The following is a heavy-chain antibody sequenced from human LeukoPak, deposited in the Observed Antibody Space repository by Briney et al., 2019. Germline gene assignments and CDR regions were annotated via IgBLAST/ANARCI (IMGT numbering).Heavy chain of an antibody. CDR1: GYTFTSYA. D-gene: IGHD5-18*01. CDR2: INAGNGNT. CDR3: ARVAGYSYAHEGYY. J-gene: IGHJ4*02. V-gene: IGHV1-3*01. Sequence: ASVKVSCKASGYTFTSYAMHWVRQAPGQRLEWMGWINAGNGNTKYSQKFQGRVTITRDTSASTAYMELSSLRSEDTAVYYCARVAGYSYAHEGYYWGQGTLVTVSS.